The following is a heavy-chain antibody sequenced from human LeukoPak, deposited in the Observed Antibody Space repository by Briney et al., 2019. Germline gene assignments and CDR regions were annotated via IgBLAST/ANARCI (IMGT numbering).Heavy chain of an antibody. CDR2: INHSGST. Sequence: PSETLSLTCAVYGGSFNGYYWSWIRQPPGKGLEWIGEINHSGSTNYNPSLKSRVTISVDTSKNQFSLKLSSVTAADTAVYYCARGRPELPRLYCEFDYWGQGTLVTVSS. CDR3: ARGRPELPRLYCEFDY. J-gene: IGHJ4*02. CDR1: GGSFNGYY. D-gene: IGHD1-7*01. V-gene: IGHV4-34*01.